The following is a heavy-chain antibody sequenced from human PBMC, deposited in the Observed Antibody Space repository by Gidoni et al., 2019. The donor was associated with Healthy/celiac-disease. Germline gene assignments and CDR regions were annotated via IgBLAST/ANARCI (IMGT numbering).Heavy chain of an antibody. V-gene: IGHV4-59*01. CDR1: GGSISSYY. CDR2: IYYSGST. Sequence: QVQLQESGPGLVKPSETLSLTCTVSGGSISSYYWSWIRQPPGKGLEWIGYIYYSGSTNYNPSLKSRVTISVDTSKNQFSLKLSSVTAADTAVYYCARALWFGELSLDYWGQGTLVTVSS. J-gene: IGHJ4*02. CDR3: ARALWFGELSLDY. D-gene: IGHD3-10*01.